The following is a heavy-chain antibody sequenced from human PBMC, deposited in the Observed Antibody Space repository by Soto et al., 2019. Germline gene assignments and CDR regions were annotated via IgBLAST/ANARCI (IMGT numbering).Heavy chain of an antibody. D-gene: IGHD5-12*01. CDR3: SKDMGWLHSYFDY. CDR2: ISWNSGSI. J-gene: IGHJ4*02. CDR1: GFSFDDYA. Sequence: GGSLRLSCAASGFSFDDYATHWVRQAPGKGLEWVSGISWNSGSIGYADSVKGRFTISRDNAKNSLYPQMNSLRAEDTALYYCSKDMGWLHSYFDYSGPGTLLTVSS. V-gene: IGHV3-9*01.